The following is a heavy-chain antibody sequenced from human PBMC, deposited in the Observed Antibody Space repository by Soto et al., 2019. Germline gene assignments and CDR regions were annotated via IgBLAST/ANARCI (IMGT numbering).Heavy chain of an antibody. V-gene: IGHV5-51*01. Sequence: PGESLKISCKGSGYSFTSYWTGWVRQMPGKGLEWMGIIYPGDSDTRYSPPFQGQVTISADKSISTAYLQWSSLKASDTAMYYCARLPTSDIVVGGYGMDVWGQGTAVTVSS. CDR1: GYSFTSYW. J-gene: IGHJ6*02. CDR2: IYPGDSDT. CDR3: ARLPTSDIVVGGYGMDV. D-gene: IGHD2-2*01.